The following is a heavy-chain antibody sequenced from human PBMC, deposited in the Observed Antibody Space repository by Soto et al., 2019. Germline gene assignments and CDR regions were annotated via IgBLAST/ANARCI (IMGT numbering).Heavy chain of an antibody. Sequence: ASVKVSCKASGYTFTGYYMHWVRQAPGQGLEWMGWINPNGGGTNYAQKFQGWVTMTRDTSISTAYMELSRLRSDDTAVYYCARELRYGSGYYYGMDVWGQGTTVTVSS. CDR1: GYTFTGYY. D-gene: IGHD3-10*01. CDR2: INPNGGGT. CDR3: ARELRYGSGYYYGMDV. J-gene: IGHJ6*02. V-gene: IGHV1-2*04.